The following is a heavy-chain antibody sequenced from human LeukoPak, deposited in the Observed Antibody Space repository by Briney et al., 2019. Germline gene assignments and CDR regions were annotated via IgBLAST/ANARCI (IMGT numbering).Heavy chain of an antibody. CDR3: ARGIASADY. V-gene: IGHV3-30*04. Sequence: GGSLRLSCAASGFTFSNYAMHWVRQAPGKGLEWVTVISYDGSNQYYADSVKGRFTISGDSSKNTLYLQMNSLRAEDTAVYYCARGIASADYWGQGTLVTVSS. CDR1: GFTFSNYA. D-gene: IGHD6-25*01. J-gene: IGHJ4*02. CDR2: ISYDGSNQ.